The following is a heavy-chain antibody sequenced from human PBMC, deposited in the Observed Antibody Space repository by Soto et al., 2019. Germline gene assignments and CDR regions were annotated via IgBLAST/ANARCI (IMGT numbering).Heavy chain of an antibody. V-gene: IGHV3-23*01. CDR3: AKYHGPYYFYSYMDV. J-gene: IGHJ6*03. D-gene: IGHD2-2*01. Sequence: GGSLRLSCAASGFTFNNYALTWVRQAPGQGLEWVSTIDVSGQSTFYADAVRGRFTISRDNSKNALYLQMNSLRAEDTAVYYCAKYHGPYYFYSYMDVWGKGTTVTVSS. CDR2: IDVSGQST. CDR1: GFTFNNYA.